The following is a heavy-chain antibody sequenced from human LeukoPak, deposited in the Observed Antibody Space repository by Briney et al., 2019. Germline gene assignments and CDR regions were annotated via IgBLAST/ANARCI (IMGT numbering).Heavy chain of an antibody. V-gene: IGHV4-59*01. J-gene: IGHJ4*02. CDR1: GGSISSYC. Sequence: KPSETLSLTCTVSGGSISSYCWSWIRQPPGKGLEWIGYIYYSGSTNYNPSLKSRVTISVDTSKNQFSLKLSSVTAADTAVYYCARDAAAGTIDYWGQGTLVTVSS. CDR3: ARDAAAGTIDY. D-gene: IGHD6-13*01. CDR2: IYYSGST.